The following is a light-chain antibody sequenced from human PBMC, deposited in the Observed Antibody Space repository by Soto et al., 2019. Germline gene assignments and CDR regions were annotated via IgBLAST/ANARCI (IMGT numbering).Light chain of an antibody. CDR2: DAS. V-gene: IGKV1-5*01. CDR1: QNVNNW. J-gene: IGKJ1*01. Sequence: VQITQFPCALSSSVGYIVTITFLASQNVNNWLAWYQHKPVKAPQLLIYDASVLETGVPSRFSGSRSGTEFTPATSGLQSADFANYYCHQYNTYWKFGPGTXVEIK. CDR3: HQYNTYWK.